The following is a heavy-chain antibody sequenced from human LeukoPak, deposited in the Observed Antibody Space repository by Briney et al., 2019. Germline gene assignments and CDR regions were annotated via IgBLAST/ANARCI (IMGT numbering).Heavy chain of an antibody. V-gene: IGHV4-39*07. J-gene: IGHJ6*03. CDR1: GGSISSSSYY. Sequence: TSETLSLTCTVSGGSISSSSYYWGWIRQPPGKGLEWIGSIYYSGSTYYNQSPKSRVTISVDTSKNQSSLKLSSVTAADTAVYYCARTEESGYSYRYFGYYYYMDVWGKGTTVTVSS. CDR2: IYYSGST. D-gene: IGHD5-18*01. CDR3: ARTEESGYSYRYFGYYYYMDV.